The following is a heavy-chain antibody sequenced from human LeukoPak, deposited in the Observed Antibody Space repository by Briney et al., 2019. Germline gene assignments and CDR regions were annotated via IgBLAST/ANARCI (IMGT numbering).Heavy chain of an antibody. Sequence: TGGSLTLSCAASGFTFSSFGMHWVRRAPGKGMEWLAVIWYDASNKYYADSVKGRFTISRDNSKNTLYLQMNSLRDDDTAVYYCVRGVGVSRFNYFDPWGQGTLVTVSS. CDR3: VRGVGVSRFNYFDP. J-gene: IGHJ5*02. CDR1: GFTFSSFG. D-gene: IGHD5-24*01. CDR2: IWYDASNK. V-gene: IGHV3-33*01.